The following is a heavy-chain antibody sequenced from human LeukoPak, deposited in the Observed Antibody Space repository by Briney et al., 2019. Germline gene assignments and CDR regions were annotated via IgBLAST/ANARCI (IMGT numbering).Heavy chain of an antibody. J-gene: IGHJ4*02. D-gene: IGHD4-17*01. CDR2: INHSGST. Sequence: SETLSLTCAVYGGSFSGYYWSWIRQPPGKGLEWIGEINHSGSTNYNPSLKSRVTISVDTSKNQFSLKLSSVTAADTAVYYCARDYGDSDYWGQGTLVTVSS. V-gene: IGHV4-34*01. CDR1: GGSFSGYY. CDR3: ARDYGDSDY.